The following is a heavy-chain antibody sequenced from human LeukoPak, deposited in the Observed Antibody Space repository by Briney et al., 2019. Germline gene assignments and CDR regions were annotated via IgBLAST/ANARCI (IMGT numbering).Heavy chain of an antibody. V-gene: IGHV3-74*01. CDR3: TREKGYYGMDV. J-gene: IGHJ6*02. Sequence: PGGSLRLSCAASGFTFSNYRMHWVRHAPGKGLVWVSRSNSEGSTTSYADSVKGRFTISRDNAKNTLYLQMNSLRAEDTAVYYCTREKGYYGMDVWGQGTTVTVSS. CDR2: SNSEGSTT. CDR1: GFTFSNYR.